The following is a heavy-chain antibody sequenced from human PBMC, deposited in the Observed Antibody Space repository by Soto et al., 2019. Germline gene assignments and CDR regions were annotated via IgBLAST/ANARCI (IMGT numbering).Heavy chain of an antibody. CDR2: IYNSGNT. J-gene: IGHJ5*02. V-gene: IGHV4-59*01. Sequence: PPETLSLTCIVFGGSTSSYYWSWIRQPPGKGLEWIANIYNSGNTNYNPSIKSRITISIDTSKNQFSLKLSSVSAADTAVYYCAREGMSGSYLGWFDPWGQGTLVTVSS. D-gene: IGHD1-26*01. CDR1: GGSTSSYY. CDR3: AREGMSGSYLGWFDP.